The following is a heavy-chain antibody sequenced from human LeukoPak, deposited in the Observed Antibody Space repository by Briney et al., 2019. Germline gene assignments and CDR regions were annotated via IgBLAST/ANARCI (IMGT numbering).Heavy chain of an antibody. CDR1: GFTFSSYV. D-gene: IGHD5-18*01. V-gene: IGHV3-23*01. J-gene: IGHJ4*02. CDR2: ISGSGGST. CDR3: AKGVGYSRGSDY. Sequence: GGSLRLSCAASGFTFSSYVMSWVRQAPGKGLEWVSAISGSGGSTYYADSVKGRFTISRDNSKNTLYLQVNSLGAEDTAIYYCAKGVGYSRGSDYWGQGTLVTVSS.